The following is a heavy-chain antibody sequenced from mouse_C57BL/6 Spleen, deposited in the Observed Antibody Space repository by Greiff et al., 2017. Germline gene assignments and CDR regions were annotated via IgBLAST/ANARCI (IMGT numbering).Heavy chain of an antibody. CDR2: IYPGDGDT. CDR1: GYAFSSSW. J-gene: IGHJ2*01. Sequence: VQLQQSGPELVKPGASVKISCKASGYAFSSSWMNWVKQRPGKGLEWIGRIYPGDGDTNYNGKFKGKATLTADKSSSTAYMQLSSLTSEDSAVYFCAKSYDYNCFDYWGQGTTLTVSS. CDR3: AKSYDYNCFDY. D-gene: IGHD2-4*01. V-gene: IGHV1-82*01.